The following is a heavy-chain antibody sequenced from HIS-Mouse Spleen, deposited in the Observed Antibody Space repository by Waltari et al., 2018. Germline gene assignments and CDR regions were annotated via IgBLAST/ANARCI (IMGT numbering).Heavy chain of an antibody. V-gene: IGHV4-39*07. D-gene: IGHD5-12*01. J-gene: IGHJ4*02. CDR2: IYYSGST. CDR3: ARDSRIRGYSVIY. CDR1: GGSISSSSYY. Sequence: QLQLQESGPGLVKPSETLSLTCTVPGGSISSSSYYWGWIRQPPGKGLEWIGSIYYSGSTYYNPSLKSRVTISVDTSKNQFSLKLSSVTAADTAVYYCARDSRIRGYSVIYWGQGTLVTVSS.